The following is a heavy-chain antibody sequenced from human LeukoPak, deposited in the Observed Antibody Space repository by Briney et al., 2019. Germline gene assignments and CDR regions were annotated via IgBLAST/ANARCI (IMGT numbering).Heavy chain of an antibody. CDR2: IYSSGST. Sequence: SETLSLTCNVSGVSISSSSYYWGWIRQPPGKGLEWIGSIYSSGSTYYNLSLKSRVTISIDTSKNQVSLKMSSVTAADTAVYYCARGRYDILTGYFYYYYYMDVWGKGTTVTIAS. CDR1: GVSISSSSYY. D-gene: IGHD3-9*01. V-gene: IGHV4-39*07. J-gene: IGHJ6*03. CDR3: ARGRYDILTGYFYYYYYMDV.